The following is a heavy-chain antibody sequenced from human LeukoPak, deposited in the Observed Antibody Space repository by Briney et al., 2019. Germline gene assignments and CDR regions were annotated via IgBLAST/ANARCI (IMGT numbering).Heavy chain of an antibody. D-gene: IGHD6-13*01. CDR2: IYYSGST. Sequence: SETLSLTCTVSGGSISSSSYYWGWIRQPPGKGLEWIGSIYYSGSTYYNPSLKSRVTISVDTSKNQFSLKLSSATAADTAVYYCARIASAGKFSFDYWGQGTLVTVSS. CDR3: ARIASAGKFSFDY. V-gene: IGHV4-39*07. J-gene: IGHJ4*02. CDR1: GGSISSSSYY.